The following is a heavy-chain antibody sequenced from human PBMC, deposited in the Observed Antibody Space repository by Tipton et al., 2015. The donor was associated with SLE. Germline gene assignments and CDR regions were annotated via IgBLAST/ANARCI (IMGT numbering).Heavy chain of an antibody. J-gene: IGHJ4*02. CDR3: VRLRSKVLIDY. CDR2: IYSSGST. V-gene: IGHV4-4*09. CDR1: GVSISSYY. D-gene: IGHD2-8*01. Sequence: TLSLTCTVSGVSISSYYWSWIRQPPGKGLVWIGNIYSSGSTKYHSSLKSRVTISVDTSKNQFSLEVRSVTAADTAVYYCVRLRSKVLIDYWGQGTLVTVSS.